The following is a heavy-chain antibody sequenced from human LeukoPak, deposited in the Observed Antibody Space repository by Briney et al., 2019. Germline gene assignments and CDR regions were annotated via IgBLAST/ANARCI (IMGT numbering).Heavy chain of an antibody. CDR3: ARRARDYYDSSGYSYYFDY. D-gene: IGHD3-22*01. CDR2: IYYSGST. Sequence: PSETLSLTCTVSGGSISSYYWSWIRQPPGKGLEWTGYIYYSGSTNYNPSLKSRVTISVDTSKNQFSLKLSSVTAADTAVYYCARRARDYYDSSGYSYYFDYWGQGTLVTVSS. CDR1: GGSISSYY. J-gene: IGHJ4*02. V-gene: IGHV4-59*01.